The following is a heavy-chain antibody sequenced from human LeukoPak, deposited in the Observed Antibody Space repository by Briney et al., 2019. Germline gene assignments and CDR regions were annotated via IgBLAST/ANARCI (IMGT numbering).Heavy chain of an antibody. V-gene: IGHV3-9*01. J-gene: IGHJ4*02. D-gene: IGHD6-19*01. CDR2: INWNTGSI. CDR1: GFTFDDYA. CDR3: ARVGYGSAWYRSRFDY. Sequence: GRSLRLSSAASGFTFDDYAMHWVRQSPGKGLEWVSGINWNTGSIDYADSVKGRFTISRDNAKNSLYLQMNSLRAEDTALYYCARVGYGSAWYRSRFDYWGQGILVTVSS.